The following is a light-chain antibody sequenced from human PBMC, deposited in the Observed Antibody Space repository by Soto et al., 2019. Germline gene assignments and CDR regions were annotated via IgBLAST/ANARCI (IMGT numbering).Light chain of an antibody. J-gene: IGKJ4*01. CDR1: QGITSW. CDR2: AAS. Sequence: DIQMTQSPSSVSASVGARVTITCRASQGITSWLAWSQQKPGRAPKLLIYAASSLQSGFPSRFSGSGSGRDFTLTISSLQPEDFATYFCQQTSSFPLTFGGGTQVEIK. V-gene: IGKV1-12*01. CDR3: QQTSSFPLT.